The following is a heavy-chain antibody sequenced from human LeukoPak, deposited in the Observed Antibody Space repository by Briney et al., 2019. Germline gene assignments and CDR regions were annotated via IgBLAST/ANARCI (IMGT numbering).Heavy chain of an antibody. D-gene: IGHD7-27*01. CDR2: IYYSGST. CDR1: GGSITSSTSY. J-gene: IGHJ5*02. CDR3: ASLLNGGVSHWFDP. Sequence: PSETLFLTCTVSGGSITSSTSYWGWIRQPPGKGLEWIGTIYYSGSTYYNPSLKSRATMSVDTSKNQFSLKLSSVTAADTAVYYCASLLNGGVSHWFDPWGQGTLVTVSS. V-gene: IGHV4-39*01.